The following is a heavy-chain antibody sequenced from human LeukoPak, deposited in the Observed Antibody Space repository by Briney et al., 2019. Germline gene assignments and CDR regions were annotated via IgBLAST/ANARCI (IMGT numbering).Heavy chain of an antibody. J-gene: IGHJ4*02. CDR1: GGSISSSSYY. V-gene: IGHV4-39*07. CDR2: IYYSGST. Sequence: SETLSLTCTVSGGSISSSSYYWGWIRQPPGKGLEWIGSIYYSGSTYYNPSLKSRVTISVDTSKNQFSLKLSSVTAADTAVYYCARDVAAGGFDYWGQGTLVTVSS. D-gene: IGHD6-13*01. CDR3: ARDVAAGGFDY.